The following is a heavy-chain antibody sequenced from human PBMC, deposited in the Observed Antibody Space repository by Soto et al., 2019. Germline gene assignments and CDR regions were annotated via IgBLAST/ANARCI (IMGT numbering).Heavy chain of an antibody. Sequence: GGSLRLSCTASGFTISSYAMSWVRQAPGKGLEWVSVISVSGDITYYADSVKGRFAISRDNSKNMLYLQMNSLRAEDTAVYFCAEKGVSIIAAPLDPWRQGTLVTVSS. D-gene: IGHD1-20*01. CDR2: ISVSGDIT. V-gene: IGHV3-23*01. J-gene: IGHJ5*02. CDR1: GFTISSYA. CDR3: AEKGVSIIAAPLDP.